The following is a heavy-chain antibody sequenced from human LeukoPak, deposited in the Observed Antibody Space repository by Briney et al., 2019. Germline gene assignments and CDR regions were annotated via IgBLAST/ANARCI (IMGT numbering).Heavy chain of an antibody. Sequence: SETLSLTCTVSGGSISSYYWSWIRQPPGKGLEWIGDIYYSGSTNYNPSLMSRVTTSVETSKNQFSLLLSSVTAADTPVYYCARGGAVAGENDYWGQGNLVTVSS. CDR1: GGSISSYY. CDR2: IYYSGST. CDR3: ARGGAVAGENDY. V-gene: IGHV4-59*08. J-gene: IGHJ4*02. D-gene: IGHD6-19*01.